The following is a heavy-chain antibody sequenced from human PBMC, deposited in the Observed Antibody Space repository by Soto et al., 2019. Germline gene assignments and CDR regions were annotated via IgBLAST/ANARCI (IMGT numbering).Heavy chain of an antibody. CDR3: ARGWNDFPH. Sequence: QVQLVQSGAEVNKPGSSVKVSCKASGGTFSSYVISCLRQAPGQGLECMGGIIPQFGTANYAQKFQGRVTFSADEATTTAYMELRRLRSEDSAVYFCARGWNDFPHWGQGTLVTVSS. CDR1: GGTFSSYV. V-gene: IGHV1-69*01. J-gene: IGHJ1*01. D-gene: IGHD1-1*01. CDR2: IIPQFGTA.